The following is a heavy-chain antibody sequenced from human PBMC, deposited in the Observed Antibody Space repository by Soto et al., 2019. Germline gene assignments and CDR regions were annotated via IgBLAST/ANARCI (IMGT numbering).Heavy chain of an antibody. CDR1: GYTFTSYG. CDR2: INPNSGGT. Sequence: ASVKVSCNASGYTFTSYGIHWVRQAPGQGLEWMGWINPNSGGTNYAQKFQGRVTMTRDTSISTAYMELSRLRSDDTAVYYCAREGAASDAFDIWGQGTMVTVSS. V-gene: IGHV1-2*02. CDR3: AREGAASDAFDI. J-gene: IGHJ3*02. D-gene: IGHD2-15*01.